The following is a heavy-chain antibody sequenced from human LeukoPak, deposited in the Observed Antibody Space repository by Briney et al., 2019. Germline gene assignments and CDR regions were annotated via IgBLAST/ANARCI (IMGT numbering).Heavy chain of an antibody. D-gene: IGHD6-19*01. CDR3: AGRIAVAGTEWYFDL. J-gene: IGHJ2*01. CDR1: GGSISSYY. Sequence: SETLSLTCTVSGGSISSYYWSWIRQPPGKGLEWIGSIYYSGSTYYNPSLKSRVTISVDTSKNQFSLKLSSVTAADTAVYYCAGRIAVAGTEWYFDLWGRGTLVTVSS. CDR2: IYYSGST. V-gene: IGHV4-59*12.